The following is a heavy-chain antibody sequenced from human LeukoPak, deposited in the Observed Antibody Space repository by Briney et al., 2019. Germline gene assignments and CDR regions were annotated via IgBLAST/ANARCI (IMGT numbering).Heavy chain of an antibody. J-gene: IGHJ1*01. D-gene: IGHD4-23*01. CDR3: ARDKAVTTEVTQHFQH. V-gene: IGHV1-18*01. CDR2: ISAYNGYT. CDR1: GYTFTNYG. Sequence: ASVKVSCKASGYTFTNYGISWVRQAPGQGREWMGWISAYNGYTDYAQKLQFRVTMTTDTSTTTAYMELRSLRSDDTAVYYCARDKAVTTEVTQHFQHWGQGTLVTVSS.